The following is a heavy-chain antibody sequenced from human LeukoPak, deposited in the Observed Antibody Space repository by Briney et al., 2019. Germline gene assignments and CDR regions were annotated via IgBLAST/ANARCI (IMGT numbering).Heavy chain of an antibody. CDR3: AKVVAGDYSPFDY. CDR1: GFTFNSYA. D-gene: IGHD4-17*01. J-gene: IGHJ4*02. V-gene: IGHV3-23*01. CDR2: INYSGGST. Sequence: GGSLRLSCAASGFTFNSYAMSWLRQAPGKGLEWVSGINYSGGSTFYADSVKGRFTISRDNSKNTLYLQMNSLRAEDMALYYCAKVVAGDYSPFDYWGQGALVTVSS.